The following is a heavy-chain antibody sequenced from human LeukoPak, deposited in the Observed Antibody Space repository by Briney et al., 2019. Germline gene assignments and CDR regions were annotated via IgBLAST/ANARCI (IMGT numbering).Heavy chain of an antibody. CDR3: ARLVDTASHNFDY. CDR1: GGSISSSSYY. V-gene: IGHV4-39*01. CDR2: IYYSGST. J-gene: IGHJ4*02. Sequence: SETLSLTCTVSGGSISSSSYYWGWIRQPPGKGLEWIGTIYYSGSTYYNPSLKSRVTIFVDTSKNQFSLKLSSVTAADTAVYYCARLVDTASHNFDYWGQGTLVTVSS. D-gene: IGHD5-18*01.